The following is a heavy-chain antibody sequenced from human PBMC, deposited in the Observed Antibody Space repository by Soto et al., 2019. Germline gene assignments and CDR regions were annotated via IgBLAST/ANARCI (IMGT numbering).Heavy chain of an antibody. CDR3: SRALDSSGYYFSHY. D-gene: IGHD3-22*01. CDR1: GFTFADYA. CDR2: IRSKAHGGTS. Sequence: GGSLRLSCTASGFTFADYAISWVRQAPGRGLEWIGFIRSKAHGGTSEYAASVRARFTISRDDSKSIAYLQMNSLKTEDTAVYFCSRALDSSGYYFSHYWGQGTLVTVSS. V-gene: IGHV3-49*04. J-gene: IGHJ4*02.